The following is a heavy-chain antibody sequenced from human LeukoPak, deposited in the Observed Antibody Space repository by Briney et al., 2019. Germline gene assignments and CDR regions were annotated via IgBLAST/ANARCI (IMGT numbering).Heavy chain of an antibody. J-gene: IGHJ4*02. CDR1: GFTFRSYW. CDR3: ARSAADAFDY. V-gene: IGHV3-74*01. Sequence: TGGSLRLSCAASGFTFRSYWMHWVRQVPGKGLVWVSLINSDGATSLADSVKGRFTISRDNAKNTLYLQMNSLRAEDTAVYYCARSAADAFDYWGQGTLVTVSS. CDR2: INSDGAT.